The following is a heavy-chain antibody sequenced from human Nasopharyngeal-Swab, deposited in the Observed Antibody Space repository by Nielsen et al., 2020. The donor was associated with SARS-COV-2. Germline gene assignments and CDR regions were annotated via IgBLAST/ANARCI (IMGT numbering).Heavy chain of an antibody. V-gene: IGHV4-39*07. D-gene: IGHD6-13*01. Sequence: SETLSLTCTVSGGSISSGGYYWSWIRQHPGKGLEWIGSIYYSGSTYYNPSLKSRVTISVDTSKNQFSLKLSSVTAADTAVYYCAREFRRAAAGRGNWFDPWGQGTLVTVPS. CDR1: GGSISSGGYY. J-gene: IGHJ5*02. CDR3: AREFRRAAAGRGNWFDP. CDR2: IYYSGST.